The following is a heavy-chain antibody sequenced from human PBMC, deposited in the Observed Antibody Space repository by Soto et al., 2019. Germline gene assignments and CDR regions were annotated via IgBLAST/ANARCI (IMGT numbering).Heavy chain of an antibody. CDR2: IYYSGST. V-gene: IGHV4-61*01. CDR1: GGSVSSGSYY. D-gene: IGHD6-13*01. Sequence: SETLSLTCTVSGGSVSSGSYYWSWIRQPPGKGLEWIGYIYYSGSTNYNPSLKSRVTISVDTSKNQFSLKLSSVTAADTAVYYCARGHSSSWFYYWGQGTLVTVSS. CDR3: ARGHSSSWFYY. J-gene: IGHJ4*02.